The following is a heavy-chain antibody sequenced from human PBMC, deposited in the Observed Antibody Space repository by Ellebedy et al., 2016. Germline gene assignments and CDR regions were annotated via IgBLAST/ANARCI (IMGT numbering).Heavy chain of an antibody. J-gene: IGHJ3*02. D-gene: IGHD3-3*01. V-gene: IGHV3-21*04. CDR3: ARWGFGVVIVGVADAFDI. CDR2: ISSSSGTI. CDR1: GFSFSSYS. Sequence: GGSLRLXXAASGFSFSSYSMKWVRQAPGKGLEWVSSISSSSGTIYYADSVKGRFTISRDNAKNSLYLQMNSLRAEDTAVYYCARWGFGVVIVGVADAFDIWGQGTMVTVSS.